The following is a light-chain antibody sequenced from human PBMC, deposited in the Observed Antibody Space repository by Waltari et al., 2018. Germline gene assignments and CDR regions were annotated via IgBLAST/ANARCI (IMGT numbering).Light chain of an antibody. CDR2: DFS. CDR1: SSARGCYSF. V-gene: IGLV2-14*03. J-gene: IGLJ1*01. CDR3: SSYTSIIPPFL. Sequence: QSALTHPASVSGSSGQSSTISCTTSSSARGCYSFLSWYQHHPGKAPRLIIYDFSQRPSGVSNRFSGSKSGNTASLTISGLQPEDEADYYCSSYTSIIPPFLFGTGTKV.